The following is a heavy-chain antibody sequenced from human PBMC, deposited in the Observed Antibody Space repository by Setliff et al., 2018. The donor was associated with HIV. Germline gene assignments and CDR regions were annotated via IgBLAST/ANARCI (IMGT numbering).Heavy chain of an antibody. CDR3: AREIRTVYTGGHYFYGIDV. V-gene: IGHV3-23*01. CDR1: GFTFGDYA. D-gene: IGHD3-16*01. Sequence: GGSLRLSCTASGFTFGDYAVSWVRQAPGKGLEWVSAIGGSTGSTYYADSVKGRFTISRENARNSLYLQMNSLRVGDTAVYYCAREIRTVYTGGHYFYGIDVWGQGTAVTVSS. J-gene: IGHJ6*02. CDR2: IGGSTGST.